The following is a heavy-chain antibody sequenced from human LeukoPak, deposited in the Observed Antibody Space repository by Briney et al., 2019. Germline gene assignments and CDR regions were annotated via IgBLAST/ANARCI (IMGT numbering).Heavy chain of an antibody. CDR3: AKDLDYGGPGYFDY. Sequence: GGSLRLSCAASGFTFSSYTMNWVRQAPGKGLEWVSSITSSSSYIYYADSVKGRFTISRDNAKNSLYLQMNSLRAEDTAVYYCAKDLDYGGPGYFDYWGQGTLVTVSS. CDR2: ITSSSSYI. D-gene: IGHD4-23*01. CDR1: GFTFSSYT. V-gene: IGHV3-21*04. J-gene: IGHJ4*02.